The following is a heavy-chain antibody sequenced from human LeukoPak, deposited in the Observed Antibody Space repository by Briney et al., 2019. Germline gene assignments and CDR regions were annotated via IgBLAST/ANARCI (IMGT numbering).Heavy chain of an antibody. J-gene: IGHJ4*02. CDR2: MDLSSGAT. CDR1: GYTFTSNY. CDR3: ARDWGAIDY. D-gene: IGHD1-26*01. V-gene: IGHV1-46*01. Sequence: VASVKVSCKASGYTFTSNYIHWVRQAPGQGLEWMGVMDLSSGATTYAQKIEGRFTMTSDMSTSTVYMELRSLRSDDTAVYYCARDWGAIDYWGQGTLVTVSS.